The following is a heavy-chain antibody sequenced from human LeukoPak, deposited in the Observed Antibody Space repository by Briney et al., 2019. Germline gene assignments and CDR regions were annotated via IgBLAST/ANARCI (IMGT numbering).Heavy chain of an antibody. CDR2: IYYSGTT. CDR1: GGSVDCSRCY. V-gene: IGHV4-39*01. J-gene: IGHJ1*01. D-gene: IGHD3-22*01. CDR3: ARMYCYDSSRIEYFHH. Sequence: SETLSLTCTVSGGSVDCSRCYWGWIRQPPGKGLEWIAPIYYSGTTYYNPSLKSRVSISVDTSKNHFSLKLSSVTAADTAVYYCARMYCYDSSRIEYFHHWGQGTLVTVSS.